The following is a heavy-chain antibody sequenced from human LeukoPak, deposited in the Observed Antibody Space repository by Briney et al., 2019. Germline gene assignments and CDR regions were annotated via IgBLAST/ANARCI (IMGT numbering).Heavy chain of an antibody. CDR1: GYSISSGYY. D-gene: IGHD4-23*01. V-gene: IGHV4-38-2*02. J-gene: IGHJ4*02. CDR3: ARDGMATVVTPNY. CDR2: IYHSGCT. Sequence: PSETLSLACTVSGYSISSGYYWGWIRQPPGKGLEWIGSIYHSGCTYYNSSLKSRVTISVDTSKNQFSLKLSSVIAADTAVYYCARDGMATVVTPNYWGQGTLVTVSS.